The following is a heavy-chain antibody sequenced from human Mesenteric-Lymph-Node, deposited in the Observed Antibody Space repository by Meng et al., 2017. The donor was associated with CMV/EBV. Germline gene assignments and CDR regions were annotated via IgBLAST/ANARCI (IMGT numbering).Heavy chain of an antibody. CDR1: SIRSTGHH. Sequence: SIRSTGHHWSWIRQHPGKGLEWIGYIYYSGSTYFNPSLESRLSISIDTSKNQFFLKLSSVTAADTAVYYCARAVITVRGVASYYFDSWGQGALVTVSS. D-gene: IGHD3-10*01. CDR2: IYYSGST. J-gene: IGHJ4*02. V-gene: IGHV4-31*02. CDR3: ARAVITVRGVASYYFDS.